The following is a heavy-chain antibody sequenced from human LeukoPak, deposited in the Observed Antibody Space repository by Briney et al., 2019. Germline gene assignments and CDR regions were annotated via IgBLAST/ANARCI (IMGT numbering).Heavy chain of an antibody. V-gene: IGHV3-30-3*01. Sequence: GGSLRLSCAASGFTFSSYAMHWVRQAPGKGLEWVAVISYDGSNKYYANSVKGRFTISRDNSKNTLYLQMNSLRAEDTAVYYCARDNFSSGSTYYYYMDVWGKGTTVTVSS. CDR1: GFTFSSYA. D-gene: IGHD3-10*01. J-gene: IGHJ6*03. CDR2: ISYDGSNK. CDR3: ARDNFSSGSTYYYYMDV.